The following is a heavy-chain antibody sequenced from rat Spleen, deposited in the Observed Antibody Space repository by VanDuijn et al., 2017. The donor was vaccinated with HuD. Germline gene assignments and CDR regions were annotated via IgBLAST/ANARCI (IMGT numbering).Heavy chain of an antibody. V-gene: IGHV5-25*01. Sequence: EVQLVESGGGLVQPGRSMKLSCAASGFSLSTYYMAWVRQVSTRGLEWVVSISSGGGKTYYRDSVKGRFTVSRDNAKSTLYLQMDSLRSEDTASYYCARQYYGYTDWGQGTLVTVSS. CDR3: ARQYYGYTD. CDR2: ISSGGGKT. D-gene: IGHD1-7*01. CDR1: GFSLSTYY. J-gene: IGHJ3*01.